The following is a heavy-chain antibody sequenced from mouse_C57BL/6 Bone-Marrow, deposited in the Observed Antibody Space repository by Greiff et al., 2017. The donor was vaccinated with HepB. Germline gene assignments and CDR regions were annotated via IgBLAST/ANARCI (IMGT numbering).Heavy chain of an antibody. CDR2: IYPRSGNT. Sequence: VKLQESGAELARPGASVKLSCKASGYTFTSYGISWVKQRTGQGLEWIGEIYPRSGNTYYNEKFKGKATLTADKSSSTAYMELRSLTSEDSAVYFCARLLRPYFDYWGQGTTLTVSS. D-gene: IGHD1-1*01. CDR1: GYTFTSYG. CDR3: ARLLRPYFDY. V-gene: IGHV1-81*01. J-gene: IGHJ2*01.